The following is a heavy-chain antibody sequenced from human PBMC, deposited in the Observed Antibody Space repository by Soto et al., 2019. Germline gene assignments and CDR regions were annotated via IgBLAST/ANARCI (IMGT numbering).Heavy chain of an antibody. Sequence: SETLSLTCTVSGGSISSSIYYWGWIRQPPGKGLEWIGSIYYSGSTYYDPSLKSRVTISVDTSKNQFSLKLSSVTAADTAVYYCARLVGQQLVLGGGMDVWGQGTTVTVSS. CDR1: GGSISSSIYY. CDR2: IYYSGST. D-gene: IGHD6-13*01. V-gene: IGHV4-39*01. CDR3: ARLVGQQLVLGGGMDV. J-gene: IGHJ6*02.